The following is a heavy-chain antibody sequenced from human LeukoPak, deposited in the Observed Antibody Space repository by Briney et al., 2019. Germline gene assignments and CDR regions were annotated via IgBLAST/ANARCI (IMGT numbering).Heavy chain of an antibody. CDR1: GFTFSSYG. Sequence: GGSLRLSCAASGFTFSSYGMNWVRQAPGKGLEWVSSISSSSSYIYYADSVKGRFTISRDNAKNSLYLQLNSLRAEDTAVYYCARQYYDILSGFYTADYYFDYWGQGTLVTVSS. J-gene: IGHJ4*02. V-gene: IGHV3-21*01. CDR3: ARQYYDILSGFYTADYYFDY. D-gene: IGHD3-9*01. CDR2: ISSSSSYI.